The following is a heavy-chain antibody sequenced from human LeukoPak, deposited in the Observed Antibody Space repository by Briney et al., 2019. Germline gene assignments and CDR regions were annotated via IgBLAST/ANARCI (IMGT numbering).Heavy chain of an antibody. CDR3: VSGWYNSWFDP. D-gene: IGHD6-19*01. V-gene: IGHV4-39*01. J-gene: IGHJ5*02. CDR1: GGSISSSSYY. CDR2: TYYSGST. Sequence: SETLSLTCTVSGGSISSSSYYWGWIRQPPGKGLEWIGSTYYSGSTYYNPSLKSRVTISVDTSKNQFSLKLSSVTAADTAVYYCVSGWYNSWFDPWGQGTLVTVSS.